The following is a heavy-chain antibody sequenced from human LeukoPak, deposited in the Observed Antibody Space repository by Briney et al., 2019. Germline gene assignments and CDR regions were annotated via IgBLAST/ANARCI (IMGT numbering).Heavy chain of an antibody. Sequence: SSETLSLTCAVSGYSISSGYYWGWFRQPPGKGLEWIGCMYHSGSTYYNPSLKSRVTISVDTSKNQFSLKLSSVTAADTAVYYCARQGGSSSPYYYYYMDVWGKGTTVTVSS. CDR3: ARQGGSSSPYYYYYMDV. V-gene: IGHV4-38-2*01. J-gene: IGHJ6*03. CDR1: GYSISSGYY. CDR2: MYHSGST. D-gene: IGHD6-13*01.